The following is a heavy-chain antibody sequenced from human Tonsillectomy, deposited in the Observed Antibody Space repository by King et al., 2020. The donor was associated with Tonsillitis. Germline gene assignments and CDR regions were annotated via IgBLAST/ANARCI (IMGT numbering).Heavy chain of an antibody. Sequence: VQLVESGGGLVQPGGSLRLSCAASGFTFSSYSMNWVRQAPGKGLEWVSYISSSSSTIYYADSVKGRFTISRDNAKNSLYLQMNSLRAEDTAVYYCARAPIVVVPATPDRYGMDVWGQGTTVTVSS. J-gene: IGHJ6*02. V-gene: IGHV3-48*01. CDR3: ARAPIVVVPATPDRYGMDV. CDR1: GFTFSSYS. CDR2: ISSSSSTI. D-gene: IGHD2-2*01.